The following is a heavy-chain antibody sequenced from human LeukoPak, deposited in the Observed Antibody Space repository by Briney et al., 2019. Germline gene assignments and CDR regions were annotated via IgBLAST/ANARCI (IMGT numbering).Heavy chain of an antibody. J-gene: IGHJ4*02. D-gene: IGHD5-18*01. V-gene: IGHV3-49*03. Sequence: GRSLRLSCTASGITFGDSVVTWFRQAPGKRLDWVGFVSSGGTTEYAASVQGRFTISRDDSKSIAYLQMNSLKIEDTAMYYCTRDTGYSYGYSWGQGTLVIVSS. CDR2: VSSGGTT. CDR1: GITFGDSV. CDR3: TRDTGYSYGYS.